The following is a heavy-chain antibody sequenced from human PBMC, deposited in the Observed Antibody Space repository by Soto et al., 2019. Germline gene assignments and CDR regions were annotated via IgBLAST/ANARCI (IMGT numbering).Heavy chain of an antibody. CDR3: AREVSDDYSNWFDP. CDR1: CGSISSCGYS. D-gene: IGHD4-4*01. Sequence: PSETLSLTCAVSCGSISSCGYSWSWIRQPPGKGLEWIGYIYHSGSTYYNPSLKSRVTISVDRSKNQFSLKLSSVTAADTAVYYCAREVSDDYSNWFDPWDQGTLVTVSS. J-gene: IGHJ5*02. CDR2: IYHSGST. V-gene: IGHV4-30-2*01.